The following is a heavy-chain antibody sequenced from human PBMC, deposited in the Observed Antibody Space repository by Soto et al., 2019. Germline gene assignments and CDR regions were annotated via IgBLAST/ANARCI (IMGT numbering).Heavy chain of an antibody. Sequence: LSLTCSVSGDSISTVDYFWAWVRQPPGQALEYIGYIYKSATTYYNPSFESRVAISLDTSKSQFSLNVTSLTAADTAVYFCARGRYCLTGRCFPNWFDSWGQGTLVTVSS. CDR2: IYKSATT. CDR1: GDSISTVDYF. D-gene: IGHD2-15*01. V-gene: IGHV4-30-4*01. CDR3: ARGRYCLTGRCFPNWFDS. J-gene: IGHJ5*01.